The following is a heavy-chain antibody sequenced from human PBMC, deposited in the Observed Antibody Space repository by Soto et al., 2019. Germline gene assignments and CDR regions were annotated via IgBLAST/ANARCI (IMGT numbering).Heavy chain of an antibody. CDR1: GGSFSGYY. CDR2: INHSGST. CDR3: AREVAAASFYYYYYGMDV. D-gene: IGHD6-13*01. Sequence: ETLSLTCAVYGGSFSGYYWSWICQPPGKGLEWIGEINHSGSTNYNPSLKSRVTISVDTSKNQFSLKLSSVTAADTAVYYCAREVAAASFYYYYYGMDVWGQGTTVTVSS. V-gene: IGHV4-34*01. J-gene: IGHJ6*02.